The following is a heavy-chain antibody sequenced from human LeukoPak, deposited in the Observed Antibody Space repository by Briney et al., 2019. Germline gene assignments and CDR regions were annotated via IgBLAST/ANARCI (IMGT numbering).Heavy chain of an antibody. CDR1: GFTFSFYA. CDR2: ISGSGGTT. V-gene: IGHV3-23*01. D-gene: IGHD4/OR15-4a*01. Sequence: PGGSLRLSCAASGFTFSFYAMTWVRQAPGKGLEWVSAISGSGGTTYYADSVKGRFTISRDHSKNTLYVQMSSLRVEDTAVYYCAKDTGAWAIDYWGQGALVIVSS. J-gene: IGHJ4*02. CDR3: AKDTGAWAIDY.